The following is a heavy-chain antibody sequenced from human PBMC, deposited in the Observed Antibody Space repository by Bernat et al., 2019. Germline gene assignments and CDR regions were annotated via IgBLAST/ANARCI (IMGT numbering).Heavy chain of an antibody. D-gene: IGHD1-26*01. CDR2: IYSGGST. J-gene: IGHJ4*02. CDR3: ARGWVGATSLDY. V-gene: IGHV3-66*01. CDR1: GFTFSSNY. Sequence: EVQLVESGGGLVQPGGSLRLSCAASGFTFSSNYMSWVRQAPGKGLEWVSVIYSGGSTYYADSVKGRFTISRDNSKNTLYLQMNSLRAEDTAVYYCARGWVGATSLDYWGQGTLVTVSS.